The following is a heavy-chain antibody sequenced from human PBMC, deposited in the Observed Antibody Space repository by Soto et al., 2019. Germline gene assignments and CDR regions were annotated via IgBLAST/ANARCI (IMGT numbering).Heavy chain of an antibody. Sequence: GGSLRLSCAASGFTFSSYGMHWVRQAPGKGLEWVAVISYDGSNKYYTDSVKGRFTISRDNSKNTLYLQMNSLRAEDTAVYYCAKDPYSGGRHYYYYGVDVWGQGTTVTVSS. CDR1: GFTFSSYG. V-gene: IGHV3-30*18. CDR3: AKDPYSGGRHYYYYGVDV. CDR2: ISYDGSNK. J-gene: IGHJ6*02. D-gene: IGHD3-16*01.